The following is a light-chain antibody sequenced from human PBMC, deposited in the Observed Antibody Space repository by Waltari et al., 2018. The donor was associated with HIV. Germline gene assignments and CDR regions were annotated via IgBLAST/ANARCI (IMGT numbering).Light chain of an antibody. CDR1: SSDVGGYNY. CDR3: SSYTSSCTLYV. V-gene: IGLV2-14*01. J-gene: IGLJ1*01. Sequence: QSALPQPASVSGSPGQSITISCTGTSSDVGGYNYVSWYQPHPGRAPKLMIYEVSNRPSGVSNRFSGSKSGNTASLTIAGLQAEDEADYYCSSYTSSCTLYVFGTGTKVTVL. CDR2: EVS.